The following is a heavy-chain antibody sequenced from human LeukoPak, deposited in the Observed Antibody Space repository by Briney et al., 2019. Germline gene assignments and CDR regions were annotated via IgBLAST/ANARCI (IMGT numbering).Heavy chain of an antibody. J-gene: IGHJ4*02. D-gene: IGHD6-19*01. CDR1: GFTFSSYA. CDR3: ARGPLPHIAVAGPDDY. V-gene: IGHV3-30-3*01. Sequence: PGGSLRLSCAASGFTFSSYAMHWVRQAPGKGLGWVAVISYDGSNKYYADSVKGRFTISRDNSKNTLYLQMNSLRAEDTAVYYCARGPLPHIAVAGPDDYWGQGTLVTVSS. CDR2: ISYDGSNK.